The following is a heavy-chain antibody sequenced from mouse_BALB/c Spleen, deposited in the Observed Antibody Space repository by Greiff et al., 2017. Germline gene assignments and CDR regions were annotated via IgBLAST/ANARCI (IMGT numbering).Heavy chain of an antibody. V-gene: IGHV1-69*02. CDR2: IDPSDSET. D-gene: IGHD1-1*01. CDR1: GYTFTSYW. CDR3: ARGGSSWDY. Sequence: VQLQQPGAELVKPGAPVKLSCKASGYTFTSYWMNWVKQRPGRGLEWIGRIDPSDSETHYNQKFKDKATLTVDKSSSTAYIQLSSLTSEDSAVYYCARGGSSWDYWGQGTSVTVSS. J-gene: IGHJ4*01.